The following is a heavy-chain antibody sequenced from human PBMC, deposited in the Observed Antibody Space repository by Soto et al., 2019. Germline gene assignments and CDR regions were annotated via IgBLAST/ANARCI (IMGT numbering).Heavy chain of an antibody. CDR3: TTDQGDIVVVVAATPNGMDV. V-gene: IGHV3-15*01. Sequence: EVQLVESGGGLVKPGGSLRLSCAASGFTFSNAWMSWVRQAPGKGLEWVGRIKSKTDGGTTDYAAPVKGRFTISRDDSKNTLYMQMNSLKTEDTAVYYCTTDQGDIVVVVAATPNGMDVWGQGTTVTVSS. CDR1: GFTFSNAW. CDR2: IKSKTDGGTT. D-gene: IGHD2-15*01. J-gene: IGHJ6*02.